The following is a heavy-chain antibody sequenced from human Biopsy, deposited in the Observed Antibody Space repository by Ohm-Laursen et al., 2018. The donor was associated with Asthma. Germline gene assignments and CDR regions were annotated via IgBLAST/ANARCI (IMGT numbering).Heavy chain of an antibody. Sequence: SETLSLTWAVSADSISSNNFYWGWIRQPPGKGLEWIATISYTGSTYYNPSLKSRLSFSVDTSKNQFSLKLSSVTAADTAIYFCARDYYDFWNRSVYTYFGMDVWGRGTTVVVSS. CDR1: ADSISSNNFY. J-gene: IGHJ6*02. CDR2: ISYTGST. D-gene: IGHD3-3*01. CDR3: ARDYYDFWNRSVYTYFGMDV. V-gene: IGHV4-39*07.